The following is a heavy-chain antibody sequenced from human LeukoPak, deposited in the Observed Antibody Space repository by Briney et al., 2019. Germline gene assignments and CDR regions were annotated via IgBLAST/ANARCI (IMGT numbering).Heavy chain of an antibody. J-gene: IGHJ4*02. V-gene: IGHV3-48*03. CDR2: ISSRGSTI. D-gene: IGHD3-22*01. CDR3: ARDLSTSYYSSDSSDSDY. CDR1: GFTFSNYE. Sequence: PGGSLRLSCAASGFTFSNYEMNWVRQAPGKGLEWISYISSRGSTIYYAESVQGRFTISRDNAKNSLYLQMNSLRAEDTAVYYCARDLSTSYYSSDSSDSDYWGQGTLVTVSS.